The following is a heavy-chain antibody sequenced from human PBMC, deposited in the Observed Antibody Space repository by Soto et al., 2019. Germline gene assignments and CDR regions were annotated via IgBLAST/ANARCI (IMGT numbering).Heavy chain of an antibody. Sequence: QVQLRESDPGLVKPSETLSLSCAVSGDSISSSSSHYWGWIRQPPGKGLEWIANMYYSGSTYYNPSLKSRVTISLETAENQVSLKLASVTAADTAVYYCARIKIVGVLTYYMDVWGEGTTVTVSS. J-gene: IGHJ6*03. CDR1: GDSISSSSSHY. V-gene: IGHV4-39*01. CDR2: MYYSGST. CDR3: ARIKIVGVLTYYMDV. D-gene: IGHD3-3*01.